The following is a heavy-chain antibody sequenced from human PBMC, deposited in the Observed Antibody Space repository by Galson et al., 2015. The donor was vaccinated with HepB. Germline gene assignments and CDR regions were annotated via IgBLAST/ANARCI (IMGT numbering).Heavy chain of an antibody. CDR1: GFTFSRSG. D-gene: IGHD1-7*01. CDR3: ARDQSNWNYEGGLGLDY. CDR2: MWHDRSYE. V-gene: IGHV3-33*01. J-gene: IGHJ4*01. Sequence: SLRLSCAASGFTFSRSGMHWVRQAPGKGLEWVALMWHDRSYEYYADSVKGRFTISRDNFKNTLYLQMNSLRAEDTAVYYCARDQSNWNYEGGLGLDYWGHGTLVTVSS.